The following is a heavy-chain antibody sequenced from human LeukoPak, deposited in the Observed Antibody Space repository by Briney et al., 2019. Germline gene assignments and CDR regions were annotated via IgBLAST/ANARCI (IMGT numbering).Heavy chain of an antibody. V-gene: IGHV1-2*02. CDR1: GYTFTGYY. D-gene: IGHD6-6*01. J-gene: IGHJ4*02. Sequence: ASVKVSCKASGYTFTGYYMHWVRQAPGQGLEWMGWINPNSGGTNYAQKFQGRVTMTRDTSISTAYMELRRLRSDDTAVYYCARDRLAARGTFDYWGQGTLVTVSS. CDR3: ARDRLAARGTFDY. CDR2: INPNSGGT.